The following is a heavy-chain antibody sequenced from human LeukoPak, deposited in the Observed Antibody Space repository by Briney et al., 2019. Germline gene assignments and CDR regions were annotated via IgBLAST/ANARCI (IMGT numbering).Heavy chain of an antibody. CDR3: ARDWKTNSFDY. CDR1: GFTVSSNY. CDR2: LYSGDST. D-gene: IGHD1-1*01. Sequence: GGSLRLSCAASGFTVSSNYMSWVRQAPGKGLEWVSVLYSGDSTYYADSVKGRFTISRDISKNTLYLQMDSLRAEDTAIYYCARDWKTNSFDYWGQGTLVTVSS. V-gene: IGHV3-53*01. J-gene: IGHJ4*02.